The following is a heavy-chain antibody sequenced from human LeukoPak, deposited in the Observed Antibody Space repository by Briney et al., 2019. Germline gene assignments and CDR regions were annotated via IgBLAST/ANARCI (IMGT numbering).Heavy chain of an antibody. CDR2: MYYSGST. V-gene: IGHV4-59*01. CDR3: ARYYYGSGSLLFDY. J-gene: IGHJ4*02. CDR1: GGSISSYY. D-gene: IGHD3-10*01. Sequence: KPSETLSLTCTVSGGSISSYYWNWIRHPPGKGLEWIGHMYYSGSTNYNPSLKSRVTISVDTSKNQFSLKLTSVTAADTAVYYCARYYYGSGSLLFDYWGQGTLVTVSS.